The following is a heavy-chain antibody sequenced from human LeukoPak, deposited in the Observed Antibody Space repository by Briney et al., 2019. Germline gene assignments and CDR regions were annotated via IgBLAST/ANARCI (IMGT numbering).Heavy chain of an antibody. J-gene: IGHJ4*02. CDR1: GFTFSSYG. Sequence: GGSLRLSCAASGFTFSSYGMHWVRQAPGKGLEWVAVISYDGSNKYYADSVKGRFTISRDNSKNTLYLQMNSLRAEDTAVYYCAKDTIYRGVMVYWGQGTLVTVSS. CDR3: AKDTIYRGVMVY. D-gene: IGHD3-16*01. V-gene: IGHV3-30*18. CDR2: ISYDGSNK.